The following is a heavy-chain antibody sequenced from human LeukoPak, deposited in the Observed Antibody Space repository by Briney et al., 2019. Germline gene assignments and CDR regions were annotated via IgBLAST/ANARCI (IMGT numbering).Heavy chain of an antibody. D-gene: IGHD6-19*01. CDR3: ARSSGWTHFDY. CDR1: GYTFTSYY. J-gene: IGHJ4*02. CDR2: INPNSGGT. Sequence: ASVKVSCKASGYTFTSYYMHRVRQAPGQGLEWMGWINPNSGGTNYAQKFQGRVTMTRDTSISTAYMELSRLRSDDTAVYYCARSSGWTHFDYWGQGTLVSVSS. V-gene: IGHV1-2*02.